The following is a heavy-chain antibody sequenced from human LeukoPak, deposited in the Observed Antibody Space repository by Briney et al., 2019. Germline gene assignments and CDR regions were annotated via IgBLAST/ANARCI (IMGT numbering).Heavy chain of an antibody. Sequence: SETLSLTCAVYGGSFSGYYWSWIRQPPGKGLEWIGEINHSGSTNYNPSPKSRVTISVDTSKNQFSLKLSSVTAADTAVYYCARSRGSYGYSTSYFDYWGQGTLVTVSS. J-gene: IGHJ4*02. CDR1: GGSFSGYY. CDR2: INHSGST. CDR3: ARSRGSYGYSTSYFDY. D-gene: IGHD5-18*01. V-gene: IGHV4-34*01.